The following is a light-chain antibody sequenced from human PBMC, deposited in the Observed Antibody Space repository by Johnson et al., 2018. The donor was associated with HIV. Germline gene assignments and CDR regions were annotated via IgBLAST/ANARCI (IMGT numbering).Light chain of an antibody. CDR2: DNN. Sequence: QLVLTQPPSVSAAPGQKVTISCSGSSSNIGNNYVSWYQQLPGTAPKLLIYDNNKRPSGIPDRFSDSKSGTSATLGITGLQTGDEADYYCGTWDSSLSAHYIFGTVTKFTVL. J-gene: IGLJ1*01. CDR3: GTWDSSLSAHYI. V-gene: IGLV1-51*01. CDR1: SSNIGNNY.